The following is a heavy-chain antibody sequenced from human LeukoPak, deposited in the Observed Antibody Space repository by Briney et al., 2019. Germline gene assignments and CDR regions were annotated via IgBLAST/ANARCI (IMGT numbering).Heavy chain of an antibody. CDR3: ARDYSNYVYNWFDP. CDR1: GGSISGYY. Sequence: SETLSLTCTVSGGSISGYYWSWIRQPPGKGLEWIGYIYYSGSTNYNPSLKSRVTISVDTSKNQFSLKLSSVTAADTAVYYCARDYSNYVYNWFDPWGQGTLVTVSS. J-gene: IGHJ5*02. D-gene: IGHD4-11*01. V-gene: IGHV4-59*01. CDR2: IYYSGST.